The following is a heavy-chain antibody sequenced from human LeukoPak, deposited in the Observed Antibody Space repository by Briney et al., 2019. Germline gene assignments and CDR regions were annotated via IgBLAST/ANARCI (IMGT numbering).Heavy chain of an antibody. J-gene: IGHJ4*02. CDR1: GFTFSSYW. D-gene: IGHD3-3*01. CDR2: IKGDGSEK. CDR3: ARDSEIFGVDTRYYFDY. V-gene: IGHV3-7*03. Sequence: GGSLRLSCAASGFTFSSYWMSWVRQAPGKGLEWVANIKGDGSEKYYVDSVKGRFTISRDNAKNSLYLQMNSLRAEDTAVYYCARDSEIFGVDTRYYFDYWGQGTLVTVSS.